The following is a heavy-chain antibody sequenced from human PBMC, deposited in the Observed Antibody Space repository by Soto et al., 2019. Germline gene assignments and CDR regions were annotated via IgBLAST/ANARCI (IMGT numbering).Heavy chain of an antibody. J-gene: IGHJ4*02. CDR1: GFTFSSFA. V-gene: IGHV3-23*01. Sequence: GGSLRLSCAASGFTFSSFAMSWVRQAPGKGLDWVSAISGSGGSTYSADSVKGRFTISRDNSKNTLYLQMNSLRAEDTAVYYCAKEEIKRIAVAGTGYWGQGTLVTVS. CDR3: AKEEIKRIAVAGTGY. D-gene: IGHD6-19*01. CDR2: ISGSGGST.